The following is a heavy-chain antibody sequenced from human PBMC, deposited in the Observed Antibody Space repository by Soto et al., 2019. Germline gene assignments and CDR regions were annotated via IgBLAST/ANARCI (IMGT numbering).Heavy chain of an antibody. CDR3: ARSRDGYSFYYYYGMDG. J-gene: IGHJ6*02. CDR1: GFIFTSYG. V-gene: IGHV3-30*03. D-gene: IGHD4-4*01. CDR2: ILHDGSAE. Sequence: QVQLVESGGGVVQPGRSLRLSCAASGFIFTSYGMHWVRQAPGKGLEWMALILHDGSAEYYADSVKGRFTISRDNSKNTLYLQMNSLTAEDTAVYYCARSRDGYSFYYYYGMDGWGQVTTVTVSS.